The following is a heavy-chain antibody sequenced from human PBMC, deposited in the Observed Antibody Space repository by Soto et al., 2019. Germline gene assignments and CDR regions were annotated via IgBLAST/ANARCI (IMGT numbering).Heavy chain of an antibody. Sequence: AETLSLTCTVSGGSISSSSWSWIRQPPGRGLEWIGYIYNNGRTDYNPSLKSRVTISVDTSKNHFSLKLSSVTPADTAVYYCARARFCTSTSCYHYFDFWGQGTLVTVSS. J-gene: IGHJ4*02. CDR2: IYNNGRT. V-gene: IGHV4-59*01. CDR3: ARARFCTSTSCYHYFDF. D-gene: IGHD2-2*01. CDR1: GGSISSSS.